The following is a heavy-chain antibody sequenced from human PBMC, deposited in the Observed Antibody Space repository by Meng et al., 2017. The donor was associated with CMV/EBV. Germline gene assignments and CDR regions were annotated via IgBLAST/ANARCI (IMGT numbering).Heavy chain of an antibody. V-gene: IGHV3-23*01. CDR2: ISGSGGST. Sequence: ASGLTFSSYAMGWVRQAPGKGPEWVSAISGSGGSTYYADSVKGRFTISRDNSKNTLYLQMNSLRAEDTAVYYCAKEASLFDYYFDYWGQGTLVTVSS. CDR1: GLTFSSYA. D-gene: IGHD2-21*01. J-gene: IGHJ4*02. CDR3: AKEASLFDYYFDY.